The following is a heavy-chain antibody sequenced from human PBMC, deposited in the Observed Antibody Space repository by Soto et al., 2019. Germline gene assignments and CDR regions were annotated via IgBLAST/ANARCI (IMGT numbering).Heavy chain of an antibody. D-gene: IGHD2-15*01. Sequence: EVQLLESGGGLVQPGGSLRLSCAASGFTFSSYAMSWVRQAPGKGLEWVSAISGSGGSTYYADSVKGRFTISRDNSKNKLYLQMNRLRAEDTDVYYCAKRSVVTGPYYFDYWGQGTLVTVSS. CDR3: AKRSVVTGPYYFDY. CDR2: ISGSGGST. CDR1: GFTFSSYA. J-gene: IGHJ4*02. V-gene: IGHV3-23*01.